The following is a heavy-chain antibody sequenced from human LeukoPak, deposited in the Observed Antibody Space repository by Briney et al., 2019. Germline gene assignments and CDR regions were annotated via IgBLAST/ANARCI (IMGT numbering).Heavy chain of an antibody. CDR3: ASESFEGGYFDY. V-gene: IGHV4-61*02. J-gene: IGHJ4*02. D-gene: IGHD3-22*01. CDR1: GGSISSGSYY. Sequence: SETLSLTCTVSGGSISSGSYYWSWIRQPAGKGLEWTGRIYTSGSTNYNPSLKSRVTISVDTSKNQFSLKLSSVTAADTAVYYCASESFEGGYFDYWGQGTLVTVSS. CDR2: IYTSGST.